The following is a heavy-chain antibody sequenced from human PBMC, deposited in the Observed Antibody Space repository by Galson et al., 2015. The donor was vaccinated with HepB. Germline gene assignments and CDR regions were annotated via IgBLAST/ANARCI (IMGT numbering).Heavy chain of an antibody. J-gene: IGHJ4*02. V-gene: IGHV3-11*03. CDR1: GFTFSDYY. CDR2: ISSSSSYT. Sequence: SLRLSCEASGFTFSDYYMSWVRQAPGKGLEWVSYISSSSSYTNYADSVKGRFTISRDNAKNSLYLQMNSLRAEDTAVYYCARHDSSGYYLHYWGQGTLVTVSS. CDR3: ARHDSSGYYLHY. D-gene: IGHD3-22*01.